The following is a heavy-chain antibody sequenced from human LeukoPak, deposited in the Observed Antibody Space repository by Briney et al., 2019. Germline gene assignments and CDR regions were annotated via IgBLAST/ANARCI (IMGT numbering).Heavy chain of an antibody. CDR3: AKDHDNGDYYYYFDS. V-gene: IGHV3-23*01. J-gene: IGHJ4*02. Sequence: PGGSLRLSCVASGFSFDTYAMSWVRQAPGKGLEWVSGISDTGRKRYYTDSVKGRYTISRDNSKHTLHLQMNSLRAEDTALYFCAKDHDNGDYYYYFDSWGQGTLVTVSS. D-gene: IGHD2-21*02. CDR1: GFSFDTYA. CDR2: ISDTGRKR.